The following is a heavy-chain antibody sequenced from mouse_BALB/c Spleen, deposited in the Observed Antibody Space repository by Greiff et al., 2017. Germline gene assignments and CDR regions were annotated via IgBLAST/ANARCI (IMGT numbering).Heavy chain of an antibody. Sequence: QVQLQQSGAELAKPGASVKMSCKASGYTFTSYWMHWVKQRPGQGLEWIGYINPSTGYTEYNQKFKDKATLTADKSSSTAYMQLSSLTSEDSAVYYCSRSCRLRQGVYFDYWGQGTTLTVSS. CDR3: SRSCRLRQGVYFDY. J-gene: IGHJ2*01. D-gene: IGHD2-4*01. CDR1: GYTFTSYW. CDR2: INPSTGYT. V-gene: IGHV1-7*01.